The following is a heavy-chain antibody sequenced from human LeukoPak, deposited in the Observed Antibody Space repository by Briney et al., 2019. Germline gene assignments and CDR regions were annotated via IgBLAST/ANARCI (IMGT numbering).Heavy chain of an antibody. CDR2: ISGSGGST. V-gene: IGHV3-23*01. CDR3: ANTDIVVVPAALL. Sequence: GGSLRLSCAASGFTFSSYAMSWVRQAPGKGLGWVSAISGSGGSTYYADSVKGRFTISRDNSKNTLYLQMNSLRAEDTAVYYCANTDIVVVPAALLWGQGTLVTVSS. D-gene: IGHD2-2*02. J-gene: IGHJ4*02. CDR1: GFTFSSYA.